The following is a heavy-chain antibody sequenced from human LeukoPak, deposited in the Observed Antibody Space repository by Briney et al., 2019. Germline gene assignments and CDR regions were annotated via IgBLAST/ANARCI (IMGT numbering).Heavy chain of an antibody. D-gene: IGHD2-8*01. J-gene: IGHJ4*02. CDR2: ISYDGSNK. CDR3: ARDLREYGIDY. V-gene: IGHV3-30-3*01. Sequence: GGSLRLSCAASGFTFSSYAMHWVRQAPGKGLEWVAVISYDGSNKYHADSVKGRFTISRDNSKNTLYLQMNSLRAEDTAVYYCARDLREYGIDYWGQGTLVTVSS. CDR1: GFTFSSYA.